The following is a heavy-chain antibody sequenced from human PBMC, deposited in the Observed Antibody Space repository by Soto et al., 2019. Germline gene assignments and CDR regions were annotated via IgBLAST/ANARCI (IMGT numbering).Heavy chain of an antibody. CDR2: IYYSGST. CDR1: GGSISSGGYY. Sequence: SETLSLTCTVSGGSISSGGYYWSWIRQHPGKGLEWIGYIYYSGSTYYNPSLKSRVTISVDTSKNQFSLKLSSVTAADTAVYYCARDVFHAAAGRGGYYYYMDVWGKGTTVTVSS. J-gene: IGHJ6*03. CDR3: ARDVFHAAAGRGGYYYYMDV. V-gene: IGHV4-31*03. D-gene: IGHD6-13*01.